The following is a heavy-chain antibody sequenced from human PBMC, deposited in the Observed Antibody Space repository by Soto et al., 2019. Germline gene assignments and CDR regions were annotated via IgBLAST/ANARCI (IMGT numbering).Heavy chain of an antibody. CDR3: VRDARTMVRGHYFDY. D-gene: IGHD3-10*01. CDR1: GFTFSDYS. V-gene: IGHV3-48*02. J-gene: IGHJ4*02. Sequence: EVQLVESGGGLVQPGGSLRLSCAASGFTFSDYSLNWVRQAPGRGLEWVSYISSSSSPIYYADSVKGRVTISRDNAKNSLYLKMNSLRDEDTAVYYCVRDARTMVRGHYFDYWGQGTLVTVSS. CDR2: ISSSSSPI.